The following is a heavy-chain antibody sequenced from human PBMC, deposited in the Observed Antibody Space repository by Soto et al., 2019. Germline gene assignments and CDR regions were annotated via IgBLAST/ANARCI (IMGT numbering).Heavy chain of an antibody. Sequence: EVQLLESGGGLVQPGGSLRLSCAASGFTFSSYAMNWVRQAPGKGLEWVSVISGSGGSTYYADAVKGRFTISRDNSKNPLYQQMNSLRAEDTAVYYCAKRTVGWYFDLWGRGTLVTVSS. CDR2: ISGSGGST. D-gene: IGHD4-17*01. J-gene: IGHJ2*01. CDR3: AKRTVGWYFDL. CDR1: GFTFSSYA. V-gene: IGHV3-23*01.